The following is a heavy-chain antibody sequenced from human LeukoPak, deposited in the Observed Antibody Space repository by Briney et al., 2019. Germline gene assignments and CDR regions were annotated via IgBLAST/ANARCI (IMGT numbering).Heavy chain of an antibody. Sequence: GGSLRLSCAASGFTFSSYWMSWVRQAPGKGLEWVANIKQDGSEKYYVDSVKGRFTISRDNAKNSLYLQMNSLRAEDTAVYYCARDLDSSGWYVDYWGQGTLVTVSS. CDR2: IKQDGSEK. CDR3: ARDLDSSGWYVDY. CDR1: GFTFSSYW. J-gene: IGHJ4*02. V-gene: IGHV3-7*01. D-gene: IGHD6-19*01.